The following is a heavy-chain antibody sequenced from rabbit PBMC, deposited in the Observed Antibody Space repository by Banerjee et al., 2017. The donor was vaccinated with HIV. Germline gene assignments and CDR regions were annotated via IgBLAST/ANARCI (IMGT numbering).Heavy chain of an antibody. D-gene: IGHD6-1*01. CDR3: ARAGDYDYTYGYAGYPM. CDR2: IDAGSSGST. V-gene: IGHV1S40*01. J-gene: IGHJ4*01. CDR1: GFSFSSGYW. Sequence: QSLEESGGDLVKPGASLTLTCKASGFSFSSGYWICWVRQAPGKGLEWIACIDAGSSGSTDYASWAKGRFTISKTSSTTATLQMTSLTAADTATYFCARAGDYDYTYGYAGYPMWGPGTLVTVS.